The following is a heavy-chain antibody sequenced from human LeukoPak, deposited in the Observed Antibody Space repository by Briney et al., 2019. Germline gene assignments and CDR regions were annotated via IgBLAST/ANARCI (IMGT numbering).Heavy chain of an antibody. CDR2: ITWDGGSA. Sequence: GGSLRLSCAASGFTFDDYAMHWVRQAPGKGLEWVSLITWDGGSAFYADSVKGRFTISRDNSKNSLSLQMNSLRSEDTALYYCATERQKYFDYWGQGTLVTVSS. CDR1: GFTFDDYA. V-gene: IGHV3-43*01. J-gene: IGHJ4*02. CDR3: ATERQKYFDY.